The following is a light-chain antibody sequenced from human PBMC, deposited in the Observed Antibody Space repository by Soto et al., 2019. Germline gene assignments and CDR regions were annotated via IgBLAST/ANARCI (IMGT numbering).Light chain of an antibody. CDR2: KAS. V-gene: IGKV1-5*03. Sequence: IQMTQSPSTLSASVGDRVTITCRASQSIGSWLAWYQQKPGKAPKLLIYKASSLESGVPSRFSGSGSGTDFTLTISSLQPDDFATYYCQQYNSFRTFGQGTKVDIK. J-gene: IGKJ1*01. CDR1: QSIGSW. CDR3: QQYNSFRT.